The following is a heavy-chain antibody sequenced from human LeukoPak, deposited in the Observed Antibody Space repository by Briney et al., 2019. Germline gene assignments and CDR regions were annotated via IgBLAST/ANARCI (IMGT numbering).Heavy chain of an antibody. V-gene: IGHV1-69*13. CDR1: GGTFSSYA. CDR3: ARGSSRLGQSNWFDP. J-gene: IGHJ5*02. D-gene: IGHD6-19*01. CDR2: IIPIFGTA. Sequence: SVKVSCKASGGTFSSYAISWVRQAPGQGLEWMGGIIPIFGTANCAQKFQGRVTITADESTSTAYMELSSLRSEDTAVYYCARGSSRLGQSNWFDPWGQGTLVTVSS.